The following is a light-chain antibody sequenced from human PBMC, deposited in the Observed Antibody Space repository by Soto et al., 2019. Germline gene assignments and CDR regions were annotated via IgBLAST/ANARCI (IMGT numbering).Light chain of an antibody. CDR1: QSVNNN. V-gene: IGKV3-15*01. Sequence: EIPMTQSPVTLSGSPGEGATLSWTASQSVNNNVAWYQQKPGHTPRLLIYSASIGATGTPARFSGSGSGSDFTLTISSLQSEDFAVYYCQQYNKWPLTFGPGTKVDIK. CDR3: QQYNKWPLT. CDR2: SAS. J-gene: IGKJ3*01.